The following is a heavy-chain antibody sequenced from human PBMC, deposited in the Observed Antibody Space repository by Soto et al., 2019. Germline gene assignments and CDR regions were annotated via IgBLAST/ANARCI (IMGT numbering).Heavy chain of an antibody. CDR3: AREGSTYGSTFDY. CDR2: IDAGNGNT. J-gene: IGHJ4*02. D-gene: IGHD3-10*01. V-gene: IGHV1-3*01. CDR1: EYTLTTYA. Sequence: QVQLVQSGAEVKKPGASVKVSCKASEYTLTTYAVHWVRQAPGQRLEWMGWIDAGNGNTKYSQKFQGRGTVTTDTSASTVYMELSSLRSEDTAVYYCAREGSTYGSTFDYWGQGTLVTVSS.